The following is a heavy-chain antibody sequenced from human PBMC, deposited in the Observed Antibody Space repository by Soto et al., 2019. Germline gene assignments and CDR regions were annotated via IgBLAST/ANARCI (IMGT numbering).Heavy chain of an antibody. CDR2: ISSSSSYT. D-gene: IGHD3-3*01. CDR1: GFTFSDYY. CDR3: ARAVGWSRDDY. V-gene: IGHV3-11*05. Sequence: QVQLVESGGGLVKPGGSLRLSCAASGFTFSDYYMSWVRQAPGKGLEWVSYISSSSSYTHYADSVKGRFTISRDNAKNSLYLQMNRLRAEDTAVYYCARAVGWSRDDYWGQGTLVTVSS. J-gene: IGHJ4*02.